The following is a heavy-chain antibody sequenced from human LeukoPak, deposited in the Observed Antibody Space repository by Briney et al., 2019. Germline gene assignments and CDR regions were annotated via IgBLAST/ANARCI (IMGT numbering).Heavy chain of an antibody. CDR1: GFTFSSYP. CDR3: ARDPAYGSGSYYFEGFDY. V-gene: IGHV3-30-3*01. J-gene: IGHJ4*02. Sequence: GGSLRLSCAASGFTFSSYPMHWVRQAPGKGLEWVAVISYDGSNKYYADSVKGRFTISRDNSKNTLYLQMNSLRAEDTAVYYCARDPAYGSGSYYFEGFDYWGQGTLVTVSS. D-gene: IGHD3-10*01. CDR2: ISYDGSNK.